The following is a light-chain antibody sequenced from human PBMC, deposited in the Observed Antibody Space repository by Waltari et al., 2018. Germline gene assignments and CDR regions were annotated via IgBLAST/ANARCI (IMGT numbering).Light chain of an antibody. J-gene: IGLJ2*01. V-gene: IGLV2-14*03. CDR2: DVS. CDR1: SSDVGGYNY. CDR3: SSYISSDTLEL. Sequence: HSALPQPASVSGSPGQSLTIPCTGTSSDVGGYNYVSWYQQHPGKAPKLMIYDVSNRPSGVSNRFSGSKSGNTASLTISGLQAEDEADYYCSSYISSDTLELFGGGTSLTVL.